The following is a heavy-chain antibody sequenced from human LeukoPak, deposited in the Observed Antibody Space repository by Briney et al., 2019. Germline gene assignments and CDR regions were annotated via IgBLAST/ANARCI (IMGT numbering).Heavy chain of an antibody. CDR1: GGSISSYY. CDR3: AGAREFSSSSGRAYYFDF. CDR2: ISYSGST. J-gene: IGHJ4*02. V-gene: IGHV4-59*08. Sequence: SETLSLTCTVSGGSISSYYWSWIRQPPGKGLEWIGYISYSGSTNYNPSLKSRVTISVDTSKNQFSLRLSSVTAADTAVYYCAGAREFSSSSGRAYYFDFWGQGTLVTVSS. D-gene: IGHD6-6*01.